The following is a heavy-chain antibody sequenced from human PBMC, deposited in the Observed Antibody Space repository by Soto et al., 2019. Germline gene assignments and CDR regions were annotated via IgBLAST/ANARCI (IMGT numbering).Heavy chain of an antibody. J-gene: IGHJ6*02. V-gene: IGHV6-1*01. CDR1: GDSVSSNSAA. CDR3: ARGYSSSWYIRSYYYYYGMDV. CDR2: TYYRSKWYN. D-gene: IGHD6-13*01. Sequence: QTLSLTCAISGDSVSSNSAAWNWIRQSPSRGLEWLGRTYYRSKWYNDYAVSVKSRITINPDTSKDQFSLQLNSVTPEDTAVYYCARGYSSSWYIRSYYYYYGMDVWGQGTTVTVSS.